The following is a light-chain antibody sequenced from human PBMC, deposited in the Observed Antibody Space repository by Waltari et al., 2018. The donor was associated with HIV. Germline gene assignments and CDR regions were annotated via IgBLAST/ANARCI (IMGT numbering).Light chain of an antibody. V-gene: IGLV1-44*01. CDR3: AAWDDGVNGWV. J-gene: IGLJ3*02. CDR2: SNN. CDR1: NSNIAANT. Sequence: QSVLTQSPSASGTPGQRVTISCSGSNSNIAANTVSWYQQFPGTAPKLLIHSNNQRPPGVTDRFSGTKSGTAASLAISGLQSEDEADYYCAAWDDGVNGWVFGGGTKLTVL.